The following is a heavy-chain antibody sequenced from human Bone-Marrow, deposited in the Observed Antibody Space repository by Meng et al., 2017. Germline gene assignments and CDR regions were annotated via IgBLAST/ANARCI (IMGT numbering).Heavy chain of an antibody. Sequence: SQTLSLTCAVYGGSFSGYYWSWIRQPPGKGLEWIGEINHSGSTNYNPSLKSRVTISVDTSKNQFSLKPSSVTAADTAVYYCARRAFGMDVWGQGTTVTVSS. J-gene: IGHJ6*02. CDR3: ARRAFGMDV. CDR1: GGSFSGYY. CDR2: INHSGST. D-gene: IGHD3-3*02. V-gene: IGHV4-34*01.